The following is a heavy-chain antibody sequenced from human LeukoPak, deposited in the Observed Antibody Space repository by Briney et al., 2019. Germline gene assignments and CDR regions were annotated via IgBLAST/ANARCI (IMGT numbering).Heavy chain of an antibody. Sequence: GGSLSLSCAASGFTFSSYGMSWFRKAPGKGPEWVSAISGSGGSTYYADSVKGRFTISRDNSKNTLYLQMNSLRAEDTAVYYCAKESDYYGSGSYTNYWGQGTLVTVSS. CDR2: ISGSGGST. J-gene: IGHJ4*02. CDR3: AKESDYYGSGSYTNY. D-gene: IGHD3-10*01. CDR1: GFTFSSYG. V-gene: IGHV3-23*01.